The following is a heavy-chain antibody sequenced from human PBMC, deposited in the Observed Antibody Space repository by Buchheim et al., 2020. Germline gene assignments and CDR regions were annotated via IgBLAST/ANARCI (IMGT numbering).Heavy chain of an antibody. Sequence: QVQLVQSGAEVKKPGASVKVSCKASGYTFTSYYMHWVRQAPGQGLEWMGIINPSGGSTSYAQKFQGGVTMTRDTSTSTVYMELSSLRSEDTAVYYCARNVGGDYYDSSGYQVWGQGTL. CDR1: GYTFTSYY. V-gene: IGHV1-46*01. CDR2: INPSGGST. J-gene: IGHJ4*02. D-gene: IGHD3-22*01. CDR3: ARNVGGDYYDSSGYQV.